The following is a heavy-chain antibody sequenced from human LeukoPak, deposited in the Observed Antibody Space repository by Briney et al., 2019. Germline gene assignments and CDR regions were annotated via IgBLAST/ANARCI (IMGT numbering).Heavy chain of an antibody. CDR3: ARRQKGSGSYYFDY. D-gene: IGHD1-26*01. CDR2: IYYSGST. Sequence: ETLSVTLAGPRSSISSYYWSWIRQPPGKGLEWIGYIYYSGSTNYNPSLKSRVTISVDTSKNQFSLKLSSVTAADTAVYYCARRQKGSGSYYFDYWGQGTLVTVSS. V-gene: IGHV4-59*08. J-gene: IGHJ4*02. CDR1: RSSISSYY.